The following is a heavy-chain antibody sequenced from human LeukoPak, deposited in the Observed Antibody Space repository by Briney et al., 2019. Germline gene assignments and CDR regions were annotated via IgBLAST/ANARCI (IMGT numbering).Heavy chain of an antibody. D-gene: IGHD3-22*01. J-gene: IGHJ4*02. CDR1: GFTFSSYA. V-gene: IGHV3-23*01. Sequence: GGSLRLSGAASGFTFSSYAMSWVRQAPGKGLEWVSPISGSGGSTYYADSVKGRFTISRDNSKNTLYLQMNSLRAEDTAVYYCAKAGGIVVAKYYFDYWGQGTLVTVSS. CDR3: AKAGGIVVAKYYFDY. CDR2: ISGSGGST.